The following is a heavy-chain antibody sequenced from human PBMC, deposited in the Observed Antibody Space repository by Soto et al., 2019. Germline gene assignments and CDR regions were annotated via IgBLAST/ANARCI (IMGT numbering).Heavy chain of an antibody. CDR1: GFTFGDFA. J-gene: IGHJ2*01. V-gene: IGHV3-23*01. CDR3: VKKIAGTTTNGAYWYFDL. Sequence: EVQLLESGGDLVQPGGSLRLSCAASGFTFGDFAMNWVRQAPGKGLEWVSGITGGGDYTFYADSVKGRFTISRVQSKNTVYLQMNSLRAEDTALYYCVKKIAGTTTNGAYWYFDLWDRGTLVTVSS. CDR2: ITGGGDYT. D-gene: IGHD2-8*01.